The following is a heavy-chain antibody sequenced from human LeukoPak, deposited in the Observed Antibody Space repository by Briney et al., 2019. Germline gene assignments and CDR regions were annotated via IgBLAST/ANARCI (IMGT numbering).Heavy chain of an antibody. Sequence: GGSLRLSCAASGLTVNSNYMSWVRQAPGKGLELVSVLYSGGSTFYADSVKGRFTISRHNSENTLYLQMNSLRAEDTAVYYCARSAWLDYWGQGTLVTVSS. CDR3: ARSAWLDY. CDR1: GLTVNSNY. CDR2: LYSGGST. V-gene: IGHV3-53*04. J-gene: IGHJ4*02.